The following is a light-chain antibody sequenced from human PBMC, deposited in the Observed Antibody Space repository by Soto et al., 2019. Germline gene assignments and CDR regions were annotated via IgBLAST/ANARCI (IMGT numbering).Light chain of an antibody. CDR1: QSVSSN. CDR3: HLYSIWPPLT. CDR2: GAS. V-gene: IGKV3-15*01. Sequence: EIVMTQYPATLSVSPGDGATLSCRASQSVSSNLAWYQHKPGRAPRLLIYGASTRAPGIPARFSGSGAATEFTLAISSLQTEDFAVYYCHLYSIWPPLTFGGGTKVEIK. J-gene: IGKJ4*01.